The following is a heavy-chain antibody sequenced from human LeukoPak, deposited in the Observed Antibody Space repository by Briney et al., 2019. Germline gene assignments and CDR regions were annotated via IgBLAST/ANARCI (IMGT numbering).Heavy chain of an antibody. D-gene: IGHD4-23*01. J-gene: IGHJ4*02. CDR3: ARDDYGGNFAVY. V-gene: IGHV3-20*01. CDR2: INWNGGST. CDR1: GFTFDDYG. Sequence: GGSLRLSCAASGFTFDDYGMSWVRQAPGKGLKWVSGINWNGGSTGYADSVKGRFTISRDNAKNSLYLQMNSLRAEDTALYHCARDDYGGNFAVYWGQGTLVTVSS.